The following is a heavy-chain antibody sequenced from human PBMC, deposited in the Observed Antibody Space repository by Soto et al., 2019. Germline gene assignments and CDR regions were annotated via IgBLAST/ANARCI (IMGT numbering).Heavy chain of an antibody. V-gene: IGHV1-18*01. Sequence: QVQLLQSGGEVKEPGASVKVSCKTSGYTFTSYAISWVRQAPGQGLEWLGWVSPYNGYTSYAQRFQSRLTMATDTSTMAAYMDLRILTSDATAVYCGARRRRGENQQPLFAPWGQGTLVTVSS. J-gene: IGHJ5*02. CDR2: VSPYNGYT. CDR1: GYTFTSYA. D-gene: IGHD6-13*01. CDR3: ARRRRGENQQPLFAP.